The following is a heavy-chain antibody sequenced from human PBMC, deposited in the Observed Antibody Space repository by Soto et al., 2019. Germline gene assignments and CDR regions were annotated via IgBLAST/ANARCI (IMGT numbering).Heavy chain of an antibody. CDR2: IYYSGST. J-gene: IGHJ5*02. CDR3: ARENVDTAMVRWFDP. Sequence: SETLSLTCTVSGGSISSGDYYWSWIRQPPGKGLEWIGYIYYSGSTYYNPSLKSRVTISVDTSKNQFSLKLSSVTAADTAVYYCARENVDTAMVRWFDPWGQGTLVTVSS. V-gene: IGHV4-30-4*01. D-gene: IGHD5-18*01. CDR1: GGSISSGDYY.